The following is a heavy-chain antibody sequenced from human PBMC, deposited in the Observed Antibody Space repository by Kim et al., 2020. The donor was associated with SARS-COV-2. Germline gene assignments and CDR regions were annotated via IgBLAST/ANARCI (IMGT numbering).Heavy chain of an antibody. CDR2: IYYSGST. Sequence: SETLSLTCTVSGGSISSSSYYWGWIRQPPGKGLEWIGSIYYSGSTYYNPSLKSRVTISVDTSKNQFSLKLSSVTAADTAVYYCARVYKFYYYYYGMDVWGQGTTVTVSS. V-gene: IGHV4-39*01. CDR1: GGSISSSSYY. D-gene: IGHD1-1*01. J-gene: IGHJ6*02. CDR3: ARVYKFYYYYYGMDV.